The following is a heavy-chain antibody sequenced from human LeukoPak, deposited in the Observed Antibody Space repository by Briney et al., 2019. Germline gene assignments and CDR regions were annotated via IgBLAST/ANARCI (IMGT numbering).Heavy chain of an antibody. CDR2: IYYSGST. Sequence: SETLSLTCTVSGGSISSYYWSWIRQPPGKGLEWIGYIYYSGSTNYNPSLKSRVTISVDTSKNQFSLKLSSVTAADTAAYYCARCYYGSGSYYFDYWGQGTLVTVSS. V-gene: IGHV4-59*01. CDR3: ARCYYGSGSYYFDY. D-gene: IGHD3-10*01. J-gene: IGHJ4*02. CDR1: GGSISSYY.